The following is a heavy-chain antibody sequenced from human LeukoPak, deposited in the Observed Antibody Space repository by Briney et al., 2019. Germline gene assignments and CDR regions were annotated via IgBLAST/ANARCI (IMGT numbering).Heavy chain of an antibody. CDR2: INPNSGGT. Sequence: ASVKVSCKASGYTFTGYYMHWVRQAPGQGLEWMGWINPNSGGTNYAQKFQGRVTMTRDTSISTACMELSRLRSDDTAVYYCARDHYYDSSAHGYWGQGTLVTVSS. CDR1: GYTFTGYY. D-gene: IGHD3-22*01. CDR3: ARDHYYDSSAHGY. V-gene: IGHV1-2*02. J-gene: IGHJ4*02.